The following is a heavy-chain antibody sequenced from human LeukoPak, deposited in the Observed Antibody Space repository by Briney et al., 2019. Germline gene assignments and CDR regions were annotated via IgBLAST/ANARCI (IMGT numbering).Heavy chain of an antibody. CDR1: GFTFSSYA. V-gene: IGHV3-23*01. CDR3: AKDQDWYGGPFDY. J-gene: IGHJ4*02. D-gene: IGHD3/OR15-3a*01. Sequence: AGGSLRLSCAASGFTFSSYAMSWVRQAPGKGLEWVSAISGSGGSTYYADSVKGRFTISRDNSKNTLYLHMNSLRAEDTAVYYCAKDQDWYGGPFDYWGQGTLVTVSS. CDR2: ISGSGGST.